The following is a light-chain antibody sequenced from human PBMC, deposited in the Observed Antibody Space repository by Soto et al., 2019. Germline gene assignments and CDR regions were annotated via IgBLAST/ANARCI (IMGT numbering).Light chain of an antibody. CDR1: QSVSSN. V-gene: IGKV3-15*01. CDR3: QQYNNWPSP. Sequence: EIVMTQSPATLSVSPGERATLSCRASQSVSSNLAWYQQKPGQAPRLLIYGASTRATGIPARFSGSGSGTEFTLTISSLQSEEFAVYYCQQYNNWPSPFGGGTKVEIK. J-gene: IGKJ4*01. CDR2: GAS.